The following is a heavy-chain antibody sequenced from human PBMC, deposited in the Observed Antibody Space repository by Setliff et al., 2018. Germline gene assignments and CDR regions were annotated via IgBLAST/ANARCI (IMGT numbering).Heavy chain of an antibody. CDR2: IYPGDSDT. Sequence: GESLTISCKGSGYSFTSYWIGWVRQMPGKGLEWVGIIYPGDSDTRYSPSFQGQVTISADKSISTAYLQWSSLKASDTAMYYCARESYDSSGYIYYFDYWGQGTLVTVSS. CDR1: GYSFTSYW. D-gene: IGHD3-22*01. V-gene: IGHV5-51*01. CDR3: ARESYDSSGYIYYFDY. J-gene: IGHJ4*02.